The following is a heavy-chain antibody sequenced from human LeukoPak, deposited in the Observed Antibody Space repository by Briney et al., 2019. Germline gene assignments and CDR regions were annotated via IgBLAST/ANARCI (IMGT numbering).Heavy chain of an antibody. CDR2: INSDGSTT. Sequence: PGGSLRLSCAASGFTFSNYWMHWVRHAPGKGLVWVSRINSDGSTTNYADSVKGRFTISRDNAKNTLFLQMNSLRAEDTAVYYCAGLQNVPSYYYYYVMDVWGQGTTVTLSS. V-gene: IGHV3-74*01. J-gene: IGHJ6*02. D-gene: IGHD2/OR15-2a*01. CDR3: AGLQNVPSYYYYYVMDV. CDR1: GFTFSNYW.